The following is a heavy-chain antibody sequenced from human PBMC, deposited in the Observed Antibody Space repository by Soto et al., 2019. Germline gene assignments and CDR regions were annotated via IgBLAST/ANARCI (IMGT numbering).Heavy chain of an antibody. CDR3: ERSGAAGTVSH. Sequence: QVQLQESGPGLVKPSQTLSLTCTISGGSISSGGYYWSWIRQHPGKGLEWIGYIYYSGSTYNNPSLKIRVTISVDTSMNQFSPKLSSVTAADTAVSYRERSGAAGTVSHSGKATLVAVCS. CDR2: IYYSGST. D-gene: IGHD6-13*01. J-gene: IGHJ4*02. V-gene: IGHV4-31*03. CDR1: GGSISSGGYY.